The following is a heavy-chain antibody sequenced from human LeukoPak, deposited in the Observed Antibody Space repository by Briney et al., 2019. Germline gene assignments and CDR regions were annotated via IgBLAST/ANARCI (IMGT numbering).Heavy chain of an antibody. Sequence: SETLSLTCTVSGGSISSNSYYWGWIRQPPGKGLEWIGSIYYSGSTYYNPSLKSRVTISVDTSKNQFSLKLSSVTAADTAVYYCARQQLTGDYFDYWGQGTLVTVSS. CDR2: IYYSGST. D-gene: IGHD7-27*01. V-gene: IGHV4-39*01. CDR1: GGSISSNSYY. CDR3: ARQQLTGDYFDY. J-gene: IGHJ4*02.